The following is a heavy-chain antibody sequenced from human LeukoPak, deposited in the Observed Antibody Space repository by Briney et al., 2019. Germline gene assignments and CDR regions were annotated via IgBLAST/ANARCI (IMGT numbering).Heavy chain of an antibody. J-gene: IGHJ6*02. Sequence: GGSLRLSCAASGFTFSSYSMSWVRQAPGKGLEWVSGISWNSGSTGYADSVKGRFTISRDNAKNSLYLQMNSLRAEDTALYYCAKDYFSYDILTGYYSAAPYYYYGMDVWGQGTTVTVSS. CDR1: GFTFSSYS. D-gene: IGHD3-9*01. CDR2: ISWNSGST. CDR3: AKDYFSYDILTGYYSAAPYYYYGMDV. V-gene: IGHV3-9*01.